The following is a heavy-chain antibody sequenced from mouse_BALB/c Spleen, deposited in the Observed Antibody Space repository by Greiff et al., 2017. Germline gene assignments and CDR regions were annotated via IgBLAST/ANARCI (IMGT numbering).Heavy chain of an antibody. J-gene: IGHJ4*01. D-gene: IGHD2-3*01. V-gene: IGHV2-2*02. CDR2: IWSGGST. Sequence: QVQLQQSGPGLVQPSQCLSITCTVSGFSLTSYGVHWVRQSPGKGLEWLGVIWSGGSTDYNAAFISRLSISKDNAKSQVVFKMNSLQANDTAIYYWATDGYYAMDYWGQGTSVTVSS. CDR1: GFSLTSYG. CDR3: ATDGYYAMDY.